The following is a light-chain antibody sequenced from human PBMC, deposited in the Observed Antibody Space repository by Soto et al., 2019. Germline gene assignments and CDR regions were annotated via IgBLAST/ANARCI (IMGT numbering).Light chain of an antibody. CDR3: SSYTSSRTDYV. Sequence: QSVLTQPASVSGSPGQSITISCTGTSSDVGGYNYVSWYQQHPGKAPKLMIYDVSNRPSGVSNRFSGSKSGNTASLTISGLQAEDEADYYCSSYTSSRTDYVFGTGTKVT. V-gene: IGLV2-14*01. J-gene: IGLJ1*01. CDR1: SSDVGGYNY. CDR2: DVS.